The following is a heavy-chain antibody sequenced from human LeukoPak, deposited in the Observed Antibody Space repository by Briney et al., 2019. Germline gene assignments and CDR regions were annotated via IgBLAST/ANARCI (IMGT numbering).Heavy chain of an antibody. CDR1: GFTFSSYR. CDR3: ARAGGGYDHDAFDI. V-gene: IGHV3-21*01. Sequence: GGSLRLSCAASGFTFSSYRMNWVRQAPGKGLEWVSSISSSSSYIYYADSVKGRFTISRDNAKNSLYLQMNSLRAEDTAVYYCARAGGGYDHDAFDIWGQGTMVTVSS. D-gene: IGHD5-12*01. CDR2: ISSSSSYI. J-gene: IGHJ3*02.